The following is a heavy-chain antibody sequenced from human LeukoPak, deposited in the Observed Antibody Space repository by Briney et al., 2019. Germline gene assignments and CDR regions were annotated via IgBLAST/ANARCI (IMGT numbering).Heavy chain of an antibody. J-gene: IGHJ4*02. V-gene: IGHV3-21*01. Sequence: GGSLRLSCAASGLTFSSYSMNWVRQAPGRGLEWVSSISSSSSYIYYADSVKGRLTTSRDNAKNSLYLQMNSLRAEDTAVYYCARLDIVVVPAAKTKGGFDYWGQGTLVTVSP. D-gene: IGHD2-2*01. CDR1: GLTFSSYS. CDR3: ARLDIVVVPAAKTKGGFDY. CDR2: ISSSSSYI.